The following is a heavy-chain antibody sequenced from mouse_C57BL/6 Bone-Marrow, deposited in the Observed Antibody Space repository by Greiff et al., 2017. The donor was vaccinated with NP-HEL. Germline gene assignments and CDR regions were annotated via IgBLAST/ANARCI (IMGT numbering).Heavy chain of an antibody. V-gene: IGHV6-3*01. CDR3: AGGVYSNSYAMDY. CDR2: IRLKSDNYAT. J-gene: IGHJ4*01. Sequence: EVQVVESGGGLVQPGGSMKLSCAASGFTFSNYWMNWVRQSPEQGLEWVGQIRLKSDNYATHYAESVKGRFTISRDDYTSSVYLQMNNLSAEDTGIHYCAGGVYSNSYAMDYWGQGTSVTVSS. D-gene: IGHD2-5*01. CDR1: GFTFSNYW.